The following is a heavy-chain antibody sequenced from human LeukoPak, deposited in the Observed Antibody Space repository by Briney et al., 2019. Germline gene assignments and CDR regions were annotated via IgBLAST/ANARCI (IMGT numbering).Heavy chain of an antibody. V-gene: IGHV1-24*01. J-gene: IGHJ4*02. Sequence: ASVKVSCKVSGYTLTGLSIHWVRQAPGKGLEWMGGFDPDDGITIYAQKFKGRLTTTEDTSADTAYMELSSLTSEGTAIYYCAVLPLAMPPQYYFDYWGQGTLVTVSS. CDR1: GYTLTGLS. D-gene: IGHD2-2*01. CDR2: FDPDDGIT. CDR3: AVLPLAMPPQYYFDY.